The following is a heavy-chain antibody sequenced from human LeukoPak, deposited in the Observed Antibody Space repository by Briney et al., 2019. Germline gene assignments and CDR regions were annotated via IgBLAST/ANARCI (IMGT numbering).Heavy chain of an antibody. V-gene: IGHV3-7*01. CDR2: IKPDGSEK. Sequence: GGSLRLSCVASGFMFSHYGMSWVRQAPGKGLEWVTNIKPDGSEKYYVDSVKGRFTISRDNAKNSLYLQMNSLRAEDTALYYCARDTVGATDYWGQGTLVTVSS. CDR1: GFMFSHYG. J-gene: IGHJ4*02. CDR3: ARDTVGATDY. D-gene: IGHD1-26*01.